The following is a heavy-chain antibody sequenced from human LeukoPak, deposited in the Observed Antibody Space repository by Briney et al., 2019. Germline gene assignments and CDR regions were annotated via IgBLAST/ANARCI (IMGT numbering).Heavy chain of an antibody. V-gene: IGHV3-7*01. CDR2: IKPDGSEK. CDR1: GFTFSGRW. CDR3: ARDLGQYYDTSDNWFDP. Sequence: GGSLRLSCAASGFTFSGRWMSWVRQAQGKGLEWVANIKPDGSEKNYVDSVKGRFTISRDNAKSSLYLQMNSLRAEDTAVYYCARDLGQYYDTSDNWFDPWGQGTLVTVSS. J-gene: IGHJ5*02. D-gene: IGHD3-22*01.